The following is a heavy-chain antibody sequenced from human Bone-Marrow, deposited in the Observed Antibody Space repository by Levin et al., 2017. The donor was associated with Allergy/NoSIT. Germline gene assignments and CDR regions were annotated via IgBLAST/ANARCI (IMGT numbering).Heavy chain of an antibody. D-gene: IGHD1-26*01. CDR1: GFTFTNYA. CDR2: ISNDGSNT. Sequence: QAGGSLRLSCAASGFTFTNYAMHWVRQAPGKGLEWVAAISNDGSNTYYADSMKGRFTISRDTSKNTLYLQMNRLRAEDTALYYCVKESPYSIASHHWFDPWGQGTLVTVSS. J-gene: IGHJ5*02. CDR3: VKESPYSIASHHWFDP. V-gene: IGHV3-30*18.